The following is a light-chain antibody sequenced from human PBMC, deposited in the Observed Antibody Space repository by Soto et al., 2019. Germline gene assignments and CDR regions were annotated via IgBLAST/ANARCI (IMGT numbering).Light chain of an antibody. J-gene: IGKJ2*01. CDR3: QLRNDWPPTYT. CDR2: DTF. Sequence: EIVLTQSPATLSLSPGTGATLSCRASQIVTSSLAWNQQRPGQAPRLHIYDTFTRATGIPARFSAKGAGTDFALTISSLEPEDSAVYICQLRNDWPPTYTFGQGTKLE. CDR1: QIVTSS. V-gene: IGKV3-11*01.